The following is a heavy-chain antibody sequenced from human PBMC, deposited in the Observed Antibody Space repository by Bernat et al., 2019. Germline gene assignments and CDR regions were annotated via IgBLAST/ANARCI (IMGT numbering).Heavy chain of an antibody. J-gene: IGHJ3*02. CDR2: INSDGSST. CDR3: VREERAYYWNDNSTFDT. D-gene: IGHD1-1*01. Sequence: EVQLVESGGGLVQPGGSLRLSCAASGFTFSTYWMHWVHQAPGKGLVWVSRINSDGSSTNYGDSVKGRFTISRDNARNTLYLQMNSLRAEDTAVYYCVREERAYYWNDNSTFDTWGQGTMVTVS. CDR1: GFTFSTYW. V-gene: IGHV3-74*01.